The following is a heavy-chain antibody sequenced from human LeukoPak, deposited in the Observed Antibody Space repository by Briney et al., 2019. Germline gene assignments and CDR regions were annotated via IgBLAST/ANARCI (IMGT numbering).Heavy chain of an antibody. CDR1: GFTFDDYA. D-gene: IGHD6-19*01. Sequence: GGSLRLSCAASGFTFDDYAMHWVRQAPGKGLEWASGISWNSGSIGYADSVKGRFTISRDNAKNSLYLQMNSLRAEDTALYYCAKGTSGWFDAFDIWGQGTMVTVSS. V-gene: IGHV3-9*01. J-gene: IGHJ3*02. CDR2: ISWNSGSI. CDR3: AKGTSGWFDAFDI.